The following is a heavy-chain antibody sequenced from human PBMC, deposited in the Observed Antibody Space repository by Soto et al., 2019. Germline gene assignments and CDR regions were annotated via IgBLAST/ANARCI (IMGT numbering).Heavy chain of an antibody. CDR1: GGSIGGYY. CDR3: ARVGQSIAARRAFDI. D-gene: IGHD6-6*01. CDR2: IYYSGST. V-gene: IGHV4-59*01. J-gene: IGHJ3*02. Sequence: PSETLSLTCTVSGGSIGGYYWCWIRQSPEKGLEWIGNIYYSGSTLYNPSLKSRVTVSLDTSKNQFSLKVTSVTPADTAVYYCARVGQSIAARRAFDIWGQGTMVTVSS.